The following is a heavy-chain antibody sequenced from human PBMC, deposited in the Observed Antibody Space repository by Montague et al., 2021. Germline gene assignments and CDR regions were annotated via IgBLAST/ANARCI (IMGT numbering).Heavy chain of an antibody. J-gene: IGHJ4*02. CDR2: VFYGGAT. Sequence: SETLSLTCSVSGSSINGWYLSWIRQPPGKGLEWIGSVFYGGATNYNPSLKSRVTMSADTSKNQVSLKVNAVTAADTAVYYCARQGFYYSGGFFIWGLGTLVTVAS. D-gene: IGHD2-15*01. CDR3: ARQGFYYSGGFFI. V-gene: IGHV4-59*01. CDR1: GSSINGWY.